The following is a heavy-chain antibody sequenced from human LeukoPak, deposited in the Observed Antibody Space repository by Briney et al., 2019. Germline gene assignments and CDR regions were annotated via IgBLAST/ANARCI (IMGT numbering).Heavy chain of an antibody. CDR2: ISSSSSYI. CDR1: GFTFSSYS. CDR3: ARIRYSSGWSFDY. Sequence: GGSLRLSCAASGFTFSSYSMNWVRQAPGKGLEWVSSISSSSSYIYYADSVKGRFTISRDNAKNSLYLQMNSLRAEDTAVYYCARIRYSSGWSFDYWGRGTLVTVSP. D-gene: IGHD6-19*01. V-gene: IGHV3-21*01. J-gene: IGHJ4*02.